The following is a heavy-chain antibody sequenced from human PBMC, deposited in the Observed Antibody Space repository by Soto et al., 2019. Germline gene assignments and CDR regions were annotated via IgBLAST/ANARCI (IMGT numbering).Heavy chain of an antibody. CDR3: ARDLSPYDSSGYYPYYFDY. CDR2: IIPILGIA. V-gene: IGHV1-69*10. D-gene: IGHD3-22*01. CDR1: GGTFSSYA. J-gene: IGHJ4*02. Sequence: ASVKVSCKASGGTFSSYAISWVRQAPGQGLEWMGGIIPILGIANYAQKFQGRVTITADKSTSTAYMELSSLRSEDTAVDYCARDLSPYDSSGYYPYYFDYWGQGTLVTVSS.